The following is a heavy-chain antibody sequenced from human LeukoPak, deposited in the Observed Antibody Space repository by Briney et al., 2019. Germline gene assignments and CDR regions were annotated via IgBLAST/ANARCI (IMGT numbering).Heavy chain of an antibody. V-gene: IGHV3-21*01. CDR2: ITNTPNYI. J-gene: IGHJ4*01. D-gene: IGHD3-16*01. CDR1: GLILNTYT. Sequence: PGGSLRPSCAASGLILNTYTITWVRQAPGKGLEWVSSITNTPNYIYYADSVKGRFTISRDNANNSLYLQMDNLRAEHTAVYYCWRDSPYDTSIWGQGDLVT. CDR3: WRDSPYDTSI.